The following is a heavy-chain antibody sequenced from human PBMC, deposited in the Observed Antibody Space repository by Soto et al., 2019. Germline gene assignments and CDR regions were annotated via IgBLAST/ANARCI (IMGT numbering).Heavy chain of an antibody. D-gene: IGHD3-10*01. Sequence: NPSETLSLTCSVSGATISSPDYYWTWIRQPPGKGLQWIGYIYYTGSTSYNPSLKSRLAISLDPSRNQFSLKLSSVTAADSAVYYCATVAGGLLWFGDSPRAPCERWGKGTLVSVSA. V-gene: IGHV4-30-4*01. CDR2: IYYTGST. CDR3: ATVAGGLLWFGDSPRAPCER. J-gene: IGHJ1*01. CDR1: GATISSPDYY.